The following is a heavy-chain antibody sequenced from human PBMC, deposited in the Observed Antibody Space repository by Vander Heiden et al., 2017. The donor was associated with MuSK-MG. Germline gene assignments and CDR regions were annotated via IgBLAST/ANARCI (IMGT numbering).Heavy chain of an antibody. CDR1: GYSFTSYW. Sequence: DVQLVQSGAEVKKPGESLTISCKGSGYSFTSYWIGWVRQMPGKGLEWMGITYPGDSDTRYSPAVQGQVTISADKSSSTAYLQWRRMKASDTAMYYFARREKAVDGSFDYWGQGPMVTIYS. J-gene: IGHJ4*02. V-gene: IGHV5-51*01. CDR3: ARREKAVDGSFDY. CDR2: TYPGDSDT. D-gene: IGHD6-19*01.